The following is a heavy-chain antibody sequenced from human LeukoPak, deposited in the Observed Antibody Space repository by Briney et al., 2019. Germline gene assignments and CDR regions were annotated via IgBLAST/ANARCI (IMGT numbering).Heavy chain of an antibody. Sequence: SETLSLTCTLSGGPISRYYGSWIRQPPGKGLEWIGYIYYSGSPNYNPSLKSRVTISVDTSKNQFSLKLSSVTAADTAVYYCARGGAGIDYWGQGTLATVSS. CDR2: IYYSGSP. CDR1: GGPISRYY. J-gene: IGHJ4*02. V-gene: IGHV4-59*01. CDR3: ARGGAGIDY. D-gene: IGHD3-16*01.